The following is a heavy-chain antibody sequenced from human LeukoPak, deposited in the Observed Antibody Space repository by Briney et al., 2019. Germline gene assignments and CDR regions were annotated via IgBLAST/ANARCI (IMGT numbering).Heavy chain of an antibody. CDR1: GFSFISYG. J-gene: IGHJ4*02. Sequence: GGSLRLSCAASGFSFISYGMHWVRQAPGKGLEWVGVISDDGRRKDYADSVKGRFTISRDNSKDNLYLQMNSLRDEDTAVYYCAKRPSDYGDYVSYFDYWGQGTLVTVSS. CDR3: AKRPSDYGDYVSYFDY. CDR2: ISDDGRRK. D-gene: IGHD4-17*01. V-gene: IGHV3-30*18.